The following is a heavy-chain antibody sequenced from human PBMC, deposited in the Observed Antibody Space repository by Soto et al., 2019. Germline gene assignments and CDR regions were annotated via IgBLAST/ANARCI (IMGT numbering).Heavy chain of an antibody. CDR1: GGSISSSSYY. J-gene: IGHJ6*02. Sequence: PSETLSLTCTVSGGSISSSSYYWGWIRQPPGKGLEWIGSIYYSGSTYYNPSLKSRVTISVDTSKNQFSLKLSSVTAADTAVYYCARQGCSGGSCYFLIDYYGMDVWGQGTTVTVSS. V-gene: IGHV4-39*01. D-gene: IGHD2-15*01. CDR2: IYYSGST. CDR3: ARQGCSGGSCYFLIDYYGMDV.